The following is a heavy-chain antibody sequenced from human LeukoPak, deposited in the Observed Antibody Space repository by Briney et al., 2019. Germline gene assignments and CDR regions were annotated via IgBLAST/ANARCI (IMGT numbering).Heavy chain of an antibody. CDR2: TSAYNGNT. D-gene: IGHD3-10*01. CDR3: ARWPGPRWFGDYYFDY. CDR1: GYTFTSYG. Sequence: ASVKVSCKASGYTFTSYGISWVRQAAGQGLEWMGWTSAYNGNTNYAQKLQGRVTMTTDTSTSTAYMELRSLRSDDTAVYYCARWPGPRWFGDYYFDYWGQGTLVTVSS. V-gene: IGHV1-18*01. J-gene: IGHJ4*02.